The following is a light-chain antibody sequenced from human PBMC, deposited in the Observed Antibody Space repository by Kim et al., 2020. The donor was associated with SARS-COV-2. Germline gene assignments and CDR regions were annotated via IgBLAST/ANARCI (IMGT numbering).Light chain of an antibody. CDR2: QDT. CDR3: QTWDSGTVI. CDR1: KLGDKY. J-gene: IGLJ2*01. Sequence: SYELTQPPSVSVSPGQTASITCSGDKLGDKYACWYQQRPGQSPLLVIYQDTKRPSGIPERFSGSNSGNTATLTISGTQAMDEADYYCQTWDSGTVILGGGTQLTVL. V-gene: IGLV3-1*01.